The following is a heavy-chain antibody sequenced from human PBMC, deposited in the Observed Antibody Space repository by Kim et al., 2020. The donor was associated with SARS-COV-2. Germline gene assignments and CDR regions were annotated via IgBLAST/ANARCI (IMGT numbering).Heavy chain of an antibody. V-gene: IGHV3-20*01. CDR1: GFTFDDYG. CDR2: ISWKGGST. D-gene: IGHD4-17*01. J-gene: IGHJ4*02. Sequence: GGSLRLSCAASGFTFDDYGMSWVRQTPGKGLECVSVISWKGGSTGYADSVKGRFTISRDNAKNSLFLLMNSLRAEDTALYHCARIDSITVTGGLDYWGQGTLVTVSS. CDR3: ARIDSITVTGGLDY.